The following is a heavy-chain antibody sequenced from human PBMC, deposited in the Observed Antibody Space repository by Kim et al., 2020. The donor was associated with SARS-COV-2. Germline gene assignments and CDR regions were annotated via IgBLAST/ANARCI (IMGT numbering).Heavy chain of an antibody. D-gene: IGHD5-12*01. V-gene: IGHV1-2*06. CDR1: GYSFTGYY. CDR3: ARSGYNLRADP. Sequence: ASVKVSCKASGYSFTGYYMHWVRQAPGQGLEWMCRINAYSGGTNYAQKFQGRVTMTRDTSITTAYMELTRLTSDDTAVYYCARSGYNLRADPWGQGTPVTVSS. J-gene: IGHJ5*02. CDR2: INAYSGGT.